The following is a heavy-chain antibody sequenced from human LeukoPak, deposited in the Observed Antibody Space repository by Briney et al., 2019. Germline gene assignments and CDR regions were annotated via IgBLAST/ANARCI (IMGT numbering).Heavy chain of an antibody. Sequence: GGSLRLSCAASGFTFSSYAMHWVRQAPGKGLEWVAVISYDGSNKYYADSVKGRFTISRDNSKNTLYLQMNSLRAEDTAVYYCARDPEIAAAGSLPYYNYYGMDVWGKGTTVTVSS. J-gene: IGHJ6*04. CDR1: GFTFSSYA. CDR2: ISYDGSNK. CDR3: ARDPEIAAAGSLPYYNYYGMDV. D-gene: IGHD6-13*01. V-gene: IGHV3-30*04.